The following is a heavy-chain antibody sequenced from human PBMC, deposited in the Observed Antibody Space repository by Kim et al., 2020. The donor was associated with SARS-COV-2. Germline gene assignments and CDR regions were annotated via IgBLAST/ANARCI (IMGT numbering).Heavy chain of an antibody. D-gene: IGHD3-9*01. V-gene: IGHV3-15*01. CDR3: TTHPPGYYDILTGYYYYGMDV. CDR1: GFTFSNAW. Sequence: GGSLRLSCAASGFTFSNAWMSWVRQAPGKGLEWVGRIKSKTDGGTTDYAAPVKGRFTISRDDSKNTLYLQMNSLKTEDTAVYYCTTHPPGYYDILTGYYYYGMDVWGQGTTVTVSS. CDR2: IKSKTDGGTT. J-gene: IGHJ6*02.